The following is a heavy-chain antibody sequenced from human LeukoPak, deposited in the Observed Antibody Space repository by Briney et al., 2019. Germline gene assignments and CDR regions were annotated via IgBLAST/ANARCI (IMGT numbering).Heavy chain of an antibody. J-gene: IGHJ6*03. CDR1: GFTFSSYW. D-gene: IGHD6-19*01. V-gene: IGHV3-7*01. Sequence: PGGSLRLSCAASGFTFSSYWMSWVRQAPGKGLEWVANIKQDGSEKYYVDSVKGRFTISRDNAKNSLYLQMNSLRAEDTAVYYCARDHSSGHLLYYYYMDVWGKGTTVTVSS. CDR2: IKQDGSEK. CDR3: ARDHSSGHLLYYYYMDV.